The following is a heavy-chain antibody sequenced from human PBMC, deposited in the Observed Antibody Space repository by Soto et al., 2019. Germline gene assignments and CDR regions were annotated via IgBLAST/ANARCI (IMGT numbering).Heavy chain of an antibody. CDR3: AKLWFGESAPCDY. CDR1: GFTFSSYA. D-gene: IGHD3-10*01. J-gene: IGHJ4*02. V-gene: IGHV3-23*01. CDR2: ISGTGATT. Sequence: EVQLLESGGELVQPGGSLRLSCDASGFTFSSYAMTWVRQAPGSRLEWVSLISGTGATTYYADSVKGRFTISRDNSKSTLYLQMNNLRAEDTAVYYCAKLWFGESAPCDYWGQGTLVTVSS.